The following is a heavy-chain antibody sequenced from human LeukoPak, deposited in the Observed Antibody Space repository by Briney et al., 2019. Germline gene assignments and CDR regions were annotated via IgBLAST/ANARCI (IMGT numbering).Heavy chain of an antibody. Sequence: ASVKVSCKASGYTFTGYYMHWVRQAPGQGLEWMGRINPNSGGTNYAQKFQGRVTMTRDTSISTAYMELSRLRSDDTAVYYCARDPNPSTLRLAFFDNWFDPWGQGTLVTVSS. J-gene: IGHJ5*02. CDR3: ARDPNPSTLRLAFFDNWFDP. CDR1: GYTFTGYY. CDR2: INPNSGGT. V-gene: IGHV1-2*06. D-gene: IGHD3-3*01.